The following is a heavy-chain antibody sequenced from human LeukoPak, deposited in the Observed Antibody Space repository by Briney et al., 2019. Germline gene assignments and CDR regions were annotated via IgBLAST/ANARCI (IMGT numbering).Heavy chain of an antibody. D-gene: IGHD2-15*01. CDR2: IYTSGST. V-gene: IGHV4-4*07. Sequence: PSETLSLTCTVSGGSISSYYGSWIRQPAGKGLEWIGRIYTSGSTNYNPSLKSRVTMSVDTSKNQFSLKLSSVTAADTAVYYCARAPSLGVVAHNAFDIWGQGTMVTVSS. CDR3: ARAPSLGVVAHNAFDI. J-gene: IGHJ3*02. CDR1: GGSISSYY.